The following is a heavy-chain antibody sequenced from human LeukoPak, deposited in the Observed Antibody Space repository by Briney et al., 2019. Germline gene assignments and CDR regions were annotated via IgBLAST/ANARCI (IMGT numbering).Heavy chain of an antibody. J-gene: IGHJ6*03. CDR2: ISAYNGNT. D-gene: IGHD3-16*01. Sequence: ASVKASCKASGYTFTSYGISWVRQAPGQGLEWMGWISAYNGNTNYAQKLQGRVTMTTDTSTSTAYMELRSLRSDDTAVYYCARISPMTTFPKYYYYMDVWGKGTTVTVSS. CDR1: GYTFTSYG. CDR3: ARISPMTTFPKYYYYMDV. V-gene: IGHV1-18*01.